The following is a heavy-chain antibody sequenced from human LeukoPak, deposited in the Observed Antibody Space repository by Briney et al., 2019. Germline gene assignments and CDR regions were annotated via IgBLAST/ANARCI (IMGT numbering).Heavy chain of an antibody. J-gene: IGHJ4*02. Sequence: PSETLSLTCAVSGYPISSGYYWGWIRQPPGKGLEWIGSIYHSGSTYYNPSLKLRFTLSVDPSKNQFSLKLSSVRDADTAVYYCASGDSYGFFDYWGQGTLVTVSS. D-gene: IGHD5-18*01. V-gene: IGHV4-38-2*01. CDR3: ASGDSYGFFDY. CDR2: IYHSGST. CDR1: GYPISSGYY.